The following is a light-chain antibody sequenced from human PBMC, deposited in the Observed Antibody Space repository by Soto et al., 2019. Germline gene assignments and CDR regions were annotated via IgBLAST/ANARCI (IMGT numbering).Light chain of an antibody. CDR3: AAWDDSLNGHV. CDR1: SSNIGNNA. V-gene: IGLV1-36*01. J-gene: IGLJ1*01. Sequence: QSVLTQPPSVSEAPRQRVTISCSGSSSNIGNNAVYWYQQLPGKAPKLLIYYDDLLPSGVSDRFPGSKSGTSASLAISGLQSEDEADYYCAAWDDSLNGHVFGTGTKVTVL. CDR2: YDD.